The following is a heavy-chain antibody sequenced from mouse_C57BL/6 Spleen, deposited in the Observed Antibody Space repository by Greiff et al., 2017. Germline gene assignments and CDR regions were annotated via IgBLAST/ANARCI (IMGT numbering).Heavy chain of an antibody. D-gene: IGHD2-4*01. CDR3: ARSMITIDY. CDR2: IYPGDGDT. CDR1: GYAFSSSW. V-gene: IGHV1-82*01. Sequence: QVQLQQSGPELVKPGASVKISCKASGYAFSSSWMNWVKQRPGKGLEWIGRIYPGDGDTNYNGKFKGKATITADTSSNTAYLQLSSLTSEDTAVYYCARSMITIDYWGQGTTLTVSS. J-gene: IGHJ2*01.